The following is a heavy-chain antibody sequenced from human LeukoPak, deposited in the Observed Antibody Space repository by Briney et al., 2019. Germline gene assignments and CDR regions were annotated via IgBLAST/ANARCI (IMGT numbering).Heavy chain of an antibody. CDR3: ARDAPCGGDCYMPDY. CDR2: IYTSGST. D-gene: IGHD2-21*02. CDR1: GGSISSGSYY. Sequence: ASETLSLTCTVSGGSISSGSYYWSWIRQPAGKGLEWIGRIYTSGSTNYNPSLKSRVTISVDTSKNQFSLKLSSVTAADTAVYYCARDAPCGGDCYMPDYWGQGTLVTVSS. J-gene: IGHJ4*02. V-gene: IGHV4-61*02.